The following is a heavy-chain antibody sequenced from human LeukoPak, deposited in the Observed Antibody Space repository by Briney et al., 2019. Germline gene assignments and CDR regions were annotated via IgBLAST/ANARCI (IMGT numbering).Heavy chain of an antibody. J-gene: IGHJ6*02. Sequence: SVKVSCKASGGTFSSYAISWVRQAPGQGLEWMGRIIPIFGIANYAQKFQGRVTITADKSTSTAYMELSSLRSEDTAVYYCAGERYPILDYYYYGMDVWGQGTTVTVSS. CDR2: IIPIFGIA. V-gene: IGHV1-69*04. CDR3: AGERYPILDYYYYGMDV. D-gene: IGHD1-14*01. CDR1: GGTFSSYA.